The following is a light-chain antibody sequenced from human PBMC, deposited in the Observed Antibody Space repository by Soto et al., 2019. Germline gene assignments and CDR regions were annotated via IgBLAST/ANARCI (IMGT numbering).Light chain of an antibody. Sequence: QSALTQPASVSGSPGQSITISCTGTSSDVGGYNYVSWYQQHPGKAPKLMIYDVSNRPSGVSNRFSGSKSGNTASLTLSGLHAEAEADYYCSSYTSSSTPVVFGGGTKLTVL. V-gene: IGLV2-14*01. CDR1: SSDVGGYNY. CDR3: SSYTSSSTPVV. CDR2: DVS. J-gene: IGLJ2*01.